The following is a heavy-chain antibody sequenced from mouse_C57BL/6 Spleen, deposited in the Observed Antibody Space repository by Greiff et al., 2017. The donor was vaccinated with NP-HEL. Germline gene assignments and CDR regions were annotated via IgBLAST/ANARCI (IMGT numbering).Heavy chain of an antibody. D-gene: IGHD1-1*01. J-gene: IGHJ3*01. CDR1: GYTFTSYW. CDR3: AREGFITTVEFAY. CDR2: IHPNSGST. V-gene: IGHV1-64*01. Sequence: VQLQQSGAELVKPGASVKLSCKASGYTFTSYWMHWVKQRPGQGLEWIGMIHPNSGSTNYNEKFKSKATLTVDKSSSTAYMQLSSLTSEDSAVYYCAREGFITTVEFAYWGQGTLVTVSA.